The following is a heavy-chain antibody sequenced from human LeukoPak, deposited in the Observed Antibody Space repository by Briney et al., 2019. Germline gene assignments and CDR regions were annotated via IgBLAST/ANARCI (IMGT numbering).Heavy chain of an antibody. V-gene: IGHV3-7*03. Sequence: GGSLRLSCAAPGFTFSLYWMNWVRRAPGKGLEWVANIKQDGSEKNYVDSVKGRFTISRDNAKNSLYLQMNNLRVEDTAVYYCAREPTIFGVVIPPDYWGQGTLVTVSS. CDR1: GFTFSLYW. J-gene: IGHJ4*02. CDR3: AREPTIFGVVIPPDY. D-gene: IGHD3-3*01. CDR2: IKQDGSEK.